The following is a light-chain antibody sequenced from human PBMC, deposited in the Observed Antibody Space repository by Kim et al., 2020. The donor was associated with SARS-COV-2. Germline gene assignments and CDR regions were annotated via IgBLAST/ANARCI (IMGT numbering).Light chain of an antibody. V-gene: IGLV3-19*01. Sequence: SSELTQDPAVSVALGQTVRITCQGNSLRNFYASWYQQKPGQAPVLVIYGRDNRPSGIPDRFSGSSSGNTASLTITGAQAEDEADYYCNARDGHVFGTGTKVTV. CDR3: NARDGHV. CDR1: SLRNFY. CDR2: GRD. J-gene: IGLJ1*01.